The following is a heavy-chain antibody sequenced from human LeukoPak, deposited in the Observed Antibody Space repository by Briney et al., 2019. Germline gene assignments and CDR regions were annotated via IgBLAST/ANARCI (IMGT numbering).Heavy chain of an antibody. J-gene: IGHJ4*02. CDR3: ARIINDSGNYFNT. CDR2: IYTSGST. D-gene: IGHD1-26*01. Sequence: NPSETLSLTCTVSGGSISSYYWSWIRQPAGKGLEWIGRIYTSGSTNYNPSLKSRVTISVDTSKTQFSLKLSSVIAADTAVYFCARIINDSGNYFNTGAREPWSPSPQ. V-gene: IGHV4-4*07. CDR1: GGSISSYY.